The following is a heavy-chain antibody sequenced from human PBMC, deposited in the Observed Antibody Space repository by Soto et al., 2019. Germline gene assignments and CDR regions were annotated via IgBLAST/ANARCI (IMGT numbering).Heavy chain of an antibody. CDR3: ATEGFWSGYTYGMDV. D-gene: IGHD3-3*01. CDR1: GYTLTELA. V-gene: IGHV1-24*01. CDR2: FDPEDGET. Sequence: GASVNVSCKFSGYTLTELAMRWVRQAPGKGLEWMGGFDPEDGETIYAQKFQGRVTMTEDTSTDTAYMELSSLRSEDTAVYYCATEGFWSGYTYGMDVWGQGTTVTVSS. J-gene: IGHJ6*02.